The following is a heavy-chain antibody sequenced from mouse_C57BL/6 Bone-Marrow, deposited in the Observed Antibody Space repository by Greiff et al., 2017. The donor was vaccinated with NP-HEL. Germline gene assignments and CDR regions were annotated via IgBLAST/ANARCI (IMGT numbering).Heavy chain of an antibody. J-gene: IGHJ4*01. CDR2: INPNNGGT. CDR1: GYTFTDYY. D-gene: IGHD2-4*01. Sequence: VQLQQSGPELVKPGASVKISCKASGYTFTDYYMNWVKQSTGKSLEWIGDINPNNGGTSYNQKFKCKATLTVDKSSSTAYMELRSLTSEDSAVYYCARATYYDYDGAMDYWGQGTSVTVSS. V-gene: IGHV1-26*01. CDR3: ARATYYDYDGAMDY.